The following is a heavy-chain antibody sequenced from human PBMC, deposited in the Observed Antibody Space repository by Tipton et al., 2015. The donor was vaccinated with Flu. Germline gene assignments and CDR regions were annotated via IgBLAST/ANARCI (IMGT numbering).Heavy chain of an antibody. V-gene: IGHV3-21*06. CDR2: ISGSGFYI. CDR3: ARDLVNAFDM. J-gene: IGHJ3*02. Sequence: SLRLSCVASGFTLRSHSMNWVRQAPGKGLEWLSSISGSGFYINYADSGKGRFTISRDDAKNSVHLEMNSLRGEDTAVYYCARDLVNAFDMWGQGTMVTVSA. CDR1: GFTLRSHS. D-gene: IGHD4-23*01.